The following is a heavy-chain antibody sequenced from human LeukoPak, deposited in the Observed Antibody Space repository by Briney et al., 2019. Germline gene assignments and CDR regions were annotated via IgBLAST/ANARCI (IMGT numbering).Heavy chain of an antibody. CDR3: ASGPGSGTYYRSYYYYMDV. Sequence: GGSLRLSCAGSGFTVSSNYMSGVRQAPGKGLEWVSVIYSGGSTYYADSVKGRFTISRDNSKNTLYLQMNSLRAEDTAVYYCASGPGSGTYYRSYYYYMDVWGKGTTATISS. V-gene: IGHV3-66*01. CDR1: GFTVSSNY. CDR2: IYSGGST. D-gene: IGHD3-10*01. J-gene: IGHJ6*03.